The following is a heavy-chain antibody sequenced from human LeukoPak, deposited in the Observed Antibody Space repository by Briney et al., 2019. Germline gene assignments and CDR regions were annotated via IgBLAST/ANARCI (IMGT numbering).Heavy chain of an antibody. Sequence: PSETLSLTCTVSGGSISSYYWSWIRQPPGKGLEWIGYIYYSGSINYNPSLKSRVTISVDTSKNQFSLKLSSVTAADTAVYYCAGVPLPAAVAGSSHFDYWGQGTLVTVSS. CDR2: IYYSGSI. CDR1: GGSISSYY. CDR3: AGVPLPAAVAGSSHFDY. V-gene: IGHV4-59*01. D-gene: IGHD6-19*01. J-gene: IGHJ4*02.